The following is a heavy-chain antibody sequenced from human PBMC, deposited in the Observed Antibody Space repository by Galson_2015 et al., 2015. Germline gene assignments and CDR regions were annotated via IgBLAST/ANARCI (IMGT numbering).Heavy chain of an antibody. CDR3: ARDSEGRDWNDVGSAFDY. CDR1: GYTFTSYG. V-gene: IGHV1-18*01. D-gene: IGHD1-1*01. CDR2: ISAYNGNT. J-gene: IGHJ4*02. Sequence: SVKVSCKASGYTFTSYGISWVRQAPGQGLEWMGWISAYNGNTNYAQKLQGRVTMTTDTSTSTAYMELRSLRSDDTAVYYCARDSEGRDWNDVGSAFDYWGRGTLVTVSS.